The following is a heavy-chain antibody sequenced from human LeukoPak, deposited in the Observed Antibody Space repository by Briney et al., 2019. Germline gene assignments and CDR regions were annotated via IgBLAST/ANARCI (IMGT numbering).Heavy chain of an antibody. CDR3: ARELVVRAGDYFDY. D-gene: IGHD2-2*01. CDR1: GFTLSNYW. V-gene: IGHV3-74*01. CDR2: INSDGSSI. Sequence: GGSLRLSCAASGFTLSNYWMHWVRHVPGKGLVWVSRINSDGSSIRYADSVKGRFTISRDNAKNTLYLQMNSLRAEDTALYYCARELVVRAGDYFDYWGQGILVTVSS. J-gene: IGHJ4*02.